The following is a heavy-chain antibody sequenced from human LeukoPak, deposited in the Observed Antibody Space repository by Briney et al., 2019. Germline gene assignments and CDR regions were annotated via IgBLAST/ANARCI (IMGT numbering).Heavy chain of an antibody. CDR3: ARVSWFPGTSYYYMDV. Sequence: SETLSLTCAVYGGSFSGYYWSWIRQPPGKGLEWIGEINHSGSTNYNPSLKSRVTISVDTSKNQFSLELSSVTAADTAVYYCARVSWFPGTSYYYMDVWGKGTTATVSS. CDR2: INHSGST. CDR1: GGSFSGYY. J-gene: IGHJ6*03. V-gene: IGHV4-34*01. D-gene: IGHD1-1*01.